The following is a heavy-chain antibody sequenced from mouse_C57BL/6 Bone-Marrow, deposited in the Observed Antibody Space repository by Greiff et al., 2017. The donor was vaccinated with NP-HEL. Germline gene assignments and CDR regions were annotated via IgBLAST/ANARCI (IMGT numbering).Heavy chain of an antibody. CDR2: FYPGSGSI. CDR1: GYTFTEYT. CDR3: ARHEEEVYYGNFYWYFDV. D-gene: IGHD2-1*01. Sequence: VKLQESGAELVKPGASVKLSCKASGYTFTEYTIHWVKQRSGQGLEWIGWFYPGSGSIKYNEKFKDKATLTADKSSSTVYMELSRLTSEDSAVYFCARHEEEVYYGNFYWYFDVWGTGTTVTVSS. V-gene: IGHV1-62-2*01. J-gene: IGHJ1*03.